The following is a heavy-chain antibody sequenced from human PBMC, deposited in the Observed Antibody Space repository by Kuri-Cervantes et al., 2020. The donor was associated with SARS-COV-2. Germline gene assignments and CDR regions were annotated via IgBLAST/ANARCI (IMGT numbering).Heavy chain of an antibody. CDR3: AADPKIGPFYYYYGMDV. Sequence: SVKVSCKASGFTFRSSAVQWVRQARGQHLEWIGRIVVGSGDTNYAQEFHERVTITREVSTSTAYMELSSLRSEDTAVYYCAADPKIGPFYYYYGMDVWGQGTTVTVSS. V-gene: IGHV1-58*01. D-gene: IGHD3-22*01. J-gene: IGHJ6*02. CDR2: IVVGSGDT. CDR1: GFTFRSSA.